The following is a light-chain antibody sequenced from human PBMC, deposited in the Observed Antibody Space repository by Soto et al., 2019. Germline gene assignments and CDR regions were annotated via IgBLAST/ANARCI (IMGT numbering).Light chain of an antibody. CDR2: GAS. Sequence: EIVMTQSPATLSVPPGERATLSCRASQSVGSNLAWYQQKPGQAPRLLIYGASTRATGIPARFSGSGSGTEFTLTISSLQSEDFAVYFCQQYNNWPYTFGQGTKLEIK. J-gene: IGKJ2*01. CDR3: QQYNNWPYT. CDR1: QSVGSN. V-gene: IGKV3-15*01.